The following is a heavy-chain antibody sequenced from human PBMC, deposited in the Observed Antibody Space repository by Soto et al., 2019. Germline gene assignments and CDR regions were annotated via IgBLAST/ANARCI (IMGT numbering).Heavy chain of an antibody. J-gene: IGHJ6*02. Sequence: PGGSLRLSCAASGFTFSSYGMHWVRQAPGKGLEWVAVIWYDGSNKYYADSVKGRFTISRDNSKNTLYLQMNSLRAEDTAVYYCARDDRGYCSGGSCYVRDYYYGIDVWGQGTTVTV. D-gene: IGHD2-15*01. V-gene: IGHV3-33*01. CDR2: IWYDGSNK. CDR1: GFTFSSYG. CDR3: ARDDRGYCSGGSCYVRDYYYGIDV.